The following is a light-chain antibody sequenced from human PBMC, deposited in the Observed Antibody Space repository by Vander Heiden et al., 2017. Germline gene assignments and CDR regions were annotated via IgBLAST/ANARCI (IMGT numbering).Light chain of an antibody. CDR1: SSDVGGYNY. V-gene: IGLV2-14*01. CDR2: DVS. J-gene: IGLJ2*01. Sequence: QSAPTQPASVPGSPGQSITISCTGTSSDVGGYNYVSWYQQHPGKAPKLMIYDVSNRPSGVSNRFSGSKSGNTASLTISGLQAEDEADYYCSSYTSSSTVFGGGTKLTVL. CDR3: SSYTSSSTV.